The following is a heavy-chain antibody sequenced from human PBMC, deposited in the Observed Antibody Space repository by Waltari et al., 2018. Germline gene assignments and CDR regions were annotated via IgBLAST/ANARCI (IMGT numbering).Heavy chain of an antibody. V-gene: IGHV4-39*07. CDR3: AREDQIRYYFDY. J-gene: IGHJ4*02. CDR2: IYYSGST. CDR1: GGSISSSSYY. Sequence: QLQLQESGPGLVKPSETLSLTCTVSGGSISSSSYYWGWIRQPPGKGLEWIGSIYYSGSTYYNPSLKSRVTISVDTSKNQFSLKLSSVTAADTAVYYCAREDQIRYYFDYWGQGTLVTVSS.